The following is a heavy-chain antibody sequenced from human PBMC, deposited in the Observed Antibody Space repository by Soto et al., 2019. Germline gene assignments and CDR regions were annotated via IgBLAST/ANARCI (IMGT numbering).Heavy chain of an antibody. Sequence: PSETLSRTCPVSGGSISSGDYYWSWIRQPPVKGLEWIGYIYYSGSTYYNPSLKSRLIISLDTSKNQFSLRLYSVTAADTAVFYCARGDYYDSSGYSNFHYWGQGTLVTVPQ. V-gene: IGHV4-30-4*02. CDR2: IYYSGST. D-gene: IGHD3-22*01. CDR1: GGSISSGDYY. J-gene: IGHJ4*02. CDR3: ARGDYYDSSGYSNFHY.